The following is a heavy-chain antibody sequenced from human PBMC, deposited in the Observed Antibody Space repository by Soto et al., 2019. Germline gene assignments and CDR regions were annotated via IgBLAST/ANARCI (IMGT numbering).Heavy chain of an antibody. J-gene: IGHJ4*02. CDR3: AKPRADYVLHYYFDY. CDR1: GFTFSSYG. CDR2: ISYDGSNK. Sequence: QVQLVESGGGVVQPVRSLRLSCAASGFTFSSYGMHWFRQAPGKGLEWVAVISYDGSNKYYADSVKGRFTISRYNSKNTLYLQMNSLRAEDTAVYYCAKPRADYVLHYYFDYWCQGTLVTASS. V-gene: IGHV3-30*18. D-gene: IGHD4-17*01.